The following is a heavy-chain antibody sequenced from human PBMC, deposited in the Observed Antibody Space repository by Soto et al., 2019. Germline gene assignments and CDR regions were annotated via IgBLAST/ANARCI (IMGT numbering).Heavy chain of an antibody. D-gene: IGHD5-12*01. CDR1: GFTFSSAW. J-gene: IGHJ6*02. CDR3: TTDSGYDLYYYYGMDV. V-gene: IGHV3-15*01. CDR2: IKSKIDGGTT. Sequence: GGSWRLSGAASGFTFSSAWMSWVRQAPGKGLEWVARIKSKIDGGTTDYAAPVRGRFTISRDDSKNTLYLQMNSLKTEDTAVYYCTTDSGYDLYYYYGMDVWGQGTTVTSP.